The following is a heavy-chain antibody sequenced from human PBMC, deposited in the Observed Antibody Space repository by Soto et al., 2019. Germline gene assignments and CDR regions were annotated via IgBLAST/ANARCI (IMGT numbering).Heavy chain of an antibody. CDR3: ARWEVGGRVSANYNWFDA. CDR2: ISAYNGNT. D-gene: IGHD2-15*01. CDR1: GYTFTSYG. V-gene: IGHV1-18*01. Sequence: QVQLVQSGAEVKKPGASVKVSCKASGYTFTSYGISWVRQAPGQGLEWMGWISAYNGNTNYAQKLQGRVTMTTDTATSTAYMELRGLRSDDTAVYYCARWEVGGRVSANYNWFDAWGQGTLVTVSS. J-gene: IGHJ5*02.